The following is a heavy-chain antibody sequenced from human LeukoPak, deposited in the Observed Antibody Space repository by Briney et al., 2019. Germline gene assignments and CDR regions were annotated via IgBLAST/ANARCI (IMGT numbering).Heavy chain of an antibody. V-gene: IGHV3-15*01. CDR3: TTTYYSDTSGYSYC. J-gene: IGHJ4*02. Sequence: GGTLRLSCAASGFTFSSYGMSWVRQAPGKGLEWVGRIKSKTDGGTTDYAAPVKGRFTISRDDSKNTLYLQMNSLKTEDTAVYYCTTTYYSDTSGYSYCWGQGTLVTVSS. D-gene: IGHD3-22*01. CDR1: GFTFSSYG. CDR2: IKSKTDGGTT.